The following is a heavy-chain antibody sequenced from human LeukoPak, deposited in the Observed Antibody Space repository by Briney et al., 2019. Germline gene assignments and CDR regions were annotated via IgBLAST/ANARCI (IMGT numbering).Heavy chain of an antibody. J-gene: IGHJ4*02. CDR2: INHSGST. CDR1: GGSFSGYY. CDR3: ARGSEDDYGDYQHFDY. Sequence: SETLSLTCAVYGGSFSGYYWSWIRQPPGKGLEWIGEINHSGSTNCNPSLKSRVTISVDTSKNQFSLKLSSVTAADTAVYYCARGSEDDYGDYQHFDYWGQGTLVTVSS. V-gene: IGHV4-34*01. D-gene: IGHD4-17*01.